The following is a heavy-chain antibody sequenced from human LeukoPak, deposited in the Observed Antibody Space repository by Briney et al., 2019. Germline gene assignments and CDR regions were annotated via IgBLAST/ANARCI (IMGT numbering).Heavy chain of an antibody. V-gene: IGHV4-34*01. D-gene: IGHD3-9*01. CDR2: INHSGST. J-gene: IGHJ6*03. Sequence: SETLSLTCAVYGGSFSGYYWSWIRQPPGKGLEWIGEINHSGSTNYNPSLKSRVTISVDTSKNQFSLKLSSVTAADTAVYYCARLGSYYDILTGQSPYYYYYYMDVWGKGTTVTISS. CDR1: GGSFSGYY. CDR3: ARLGSYYDILTGQSPYYYYYYMDV.